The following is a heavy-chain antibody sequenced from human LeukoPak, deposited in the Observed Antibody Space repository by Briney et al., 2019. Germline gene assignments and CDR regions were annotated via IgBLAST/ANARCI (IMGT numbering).Heavy chain of an antibody. CDR3: ARGRKYTSDYRVTELGSGYSDY. CDR1: GGSISNYY. D-gene: IGHD5-18*01. Sequence: SETLSFTCTGSGGSISNYYWNWIRQPPGKGVEWIGCIYYSGTTNYNPSLKSRASMSVDTSKNQFSLKLSSVTAADTAVYYCARGRKYTSDYRVTELGSGYSDYWGQGTLVTVSS. J-gene: IGHJ4*02. CDR2: IYYSGTT. V-gene: IGHV4-59*01.